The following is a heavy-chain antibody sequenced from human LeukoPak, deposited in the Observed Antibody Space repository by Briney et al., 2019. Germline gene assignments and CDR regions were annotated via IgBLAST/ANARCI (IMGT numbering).Heavy chain of an antibody. CDR1: GGSFSGYY. CDR3: ARFGSGRVFFYFDN. J-gene: IGHJ4*02. Sequence: SETLSLTCAVYGGSFSGYYWSWIRQPPGKGLEWIGEINHSGSTNYNPSLKSRVTISVDTSKNQFSLKLSSVTAEDTAMYYCARFGSGRVFFYFDNWGQGTLVTVSA. V-gene: IGHV4-34*01. D-gene: IGHD3-10*01. CDR2: INHSGST.